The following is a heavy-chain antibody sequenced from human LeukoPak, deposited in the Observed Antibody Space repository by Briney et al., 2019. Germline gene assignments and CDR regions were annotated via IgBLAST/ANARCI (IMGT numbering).Heavy chain of an antibody. V-gene: IGHV4-39*07. CDR3: ARAPRTTWGSGSYRSRSAKISGGWFDP. Sequence: PSETLSLTCTVSGDSMSSTSYYWAWIRQPPGKGLEWIGTIYYSGTTYYNPSLKSRVTISVDTSKNQFSLKLSSVTAADTAVYYCARAPRTTWGSGSYRSRSAKISGGWFDPWGQGTLVTVSS. CDR2: IYYSGTT. CDR1: GDSMSSTSYY. D-gene: IGHD3-10*01. J-gene: IGHJ5*02.